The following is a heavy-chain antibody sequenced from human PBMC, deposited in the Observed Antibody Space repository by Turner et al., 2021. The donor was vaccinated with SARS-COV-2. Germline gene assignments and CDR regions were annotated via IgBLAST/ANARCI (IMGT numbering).Heavy chain of an antibody. D-gene: IGHD4-17*01. CDR3: TRSRPGSTVTFDY. CDR2: ITPSSGYT. CDR1: GYTFTTYY. V-gene: IGHV1-46*03. Sequence: QVQLVQSGAEVKKPGASVKVSCKASGYTFTTYYLHWVRQAPGNGLEWMGMITPSSGYTTYAQTFQGRVTMTRDTSTTTVYMDLSSLTFEDTAVYFCTRSRPGSTVTFDYWGQGTLVTVSS. J-gene: IGHJ4*02.